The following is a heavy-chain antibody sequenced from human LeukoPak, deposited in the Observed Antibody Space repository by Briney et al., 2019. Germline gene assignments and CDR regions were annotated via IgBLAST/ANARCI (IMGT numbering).Heavy chain of an antibody. Sequence: ASVKVSCKASGGTFSSYAISWVRQAPGQGLEWMGGIIPIFGTANYAQKFQGRVTITTDESTSTAYMELSSLRSEDTAVYYCAISLGYCSSTSCYWDDYWGQGTLVTVSS. CDR1: GGTFSSYA. CDR2: IIPIFGTA. CDR3: AISLGYCSSTSCYWDDY. V-gene: IGHV1-69*05. J-gene: IGHJ4*02. D-gene: IGHD2-2*01.